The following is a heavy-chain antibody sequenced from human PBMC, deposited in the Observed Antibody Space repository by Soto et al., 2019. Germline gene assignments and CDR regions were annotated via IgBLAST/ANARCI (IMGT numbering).Heavy chain of an antibody. D-gene: IGHD3-3*01. Sequence: SGGSLRLSCAASGFTFSSYAMSWVRQAPGKGLEWVSAISGSGGSTYYADSVKGRFTISRDNSKNTLYLQMNSLRAEDTAVYYCAAPYYDFWSGYYGYYYGMDVWGQGTTVTVS. V-gene: IGHV3-23*01. J-gene: IGHJ6*02. CDR1: GFTFSSYA. CDR3: AAPYYDFWSGYYGYYYGMDV. CDR2: ISGSGGST.